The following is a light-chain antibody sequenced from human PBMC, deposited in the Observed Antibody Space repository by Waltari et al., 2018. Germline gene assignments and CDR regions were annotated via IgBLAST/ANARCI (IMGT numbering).Light chain of an antibody. V-gene: IGKV2D-29*01. Sequence: DIVMTQTPLSLPVTPGEPASISCRSSQSLLDSDGNTYLYWYLQKPGQPPRLLIYRVFNRFAGVPDRFTGNGSGSDFTLTISRVEAEDVGVYYCMQALQALTFGGGTKVEIK. CDR2: RVF. CDR3: MQALQALT. CDR1: QSLLDSDGNTY. J-gene: IGKJ4*01.